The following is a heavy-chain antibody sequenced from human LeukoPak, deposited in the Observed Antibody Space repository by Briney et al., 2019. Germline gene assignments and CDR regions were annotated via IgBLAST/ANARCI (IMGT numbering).Heavy chain of an antibody. D-gene: IGHD2-2*02. CDR2: ISDDGRHN. Sequence: GGSLRLSWAASGFTFSTYAMNWVRQAPGKGLEWVAVISDDGRHNYYADSVKGRFTISRDNSKNTLYLQMNSLRAEDTAVYYCARASRSVGVVPAAIAEFTRNTRGGQGTLVTVSS. V-gene: IGHV3-30*04. CDR1: GFTFSTYA. J-gene: IGHJ4*02. CDR3: ARASRSVGVVPAAIAEFTRNTR.